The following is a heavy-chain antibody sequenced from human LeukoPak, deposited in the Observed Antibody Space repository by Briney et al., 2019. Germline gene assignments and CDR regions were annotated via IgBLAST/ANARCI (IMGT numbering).Heavy chain of an antibody. Sequence: GGSLRLSCTASGFTFSSYAMSWVRQAPGKGLEWVSAISGSGGSTYYADSVKGRFTISRDNSKNTLYLQMNSLRAEDTAVYYCAKKTSGSYSFYFDYWGQGTLVTVSS. J-gene: IGHJ4*02. V-gene: IGHV3-23*01. CDR3: AKKTSGSYSFYFDY. CDR2: ISGSGGST. D-gene: IGHD1-26*01. CDR1: GFTFSSYA.